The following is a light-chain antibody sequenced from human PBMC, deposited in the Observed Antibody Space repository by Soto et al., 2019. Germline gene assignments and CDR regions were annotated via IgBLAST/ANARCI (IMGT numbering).Light chain of an antibody. CDR2: GAS. V-gene: IGKV3-15*01. CDR3: QEYNNWRPIT. J-gene: IGKJ4*01. CDR1: QSISSK. Sequence: IVMTQSPATLSVSPGERATLSCMASQSISSKLAWYQQKPGQAPRPLIYGASTRATGIPVRFSGSGSGTEFTLTITSLQSEDFAIYYCQEYNNWRPITFGGGTKVDIK.